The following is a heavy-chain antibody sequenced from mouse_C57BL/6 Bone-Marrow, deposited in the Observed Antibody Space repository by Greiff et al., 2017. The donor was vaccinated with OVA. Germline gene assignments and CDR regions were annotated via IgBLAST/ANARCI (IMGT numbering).Heavy chain of an antibody. Sequence: VKLMESGAELARPGASVKMSCKASGYTFTSYTMHWVKQRPGQGLEWIGYINPSSGYTKYNQKFKDKATLTADKSSSTAYMQLSSLTSEDSAVYYCALRGNSLFDYWGQGTTLTVSS. D-gene: IGHD3-2*02. V-gene: IGHV1-4*01. CDR1: GYTFTSYT. CDR2: INPSSGYT. J-gene: IGHJ2*01. CDR3: ALRGNSLFDY.